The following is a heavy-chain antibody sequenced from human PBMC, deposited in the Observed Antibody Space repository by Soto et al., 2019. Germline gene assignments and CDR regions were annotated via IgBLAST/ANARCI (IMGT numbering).Heavy chain of an antibody. D-gene: IGHD4-17*01. V-gene: IGHV1-18*01. CDR3: VRDRDTVTTILEY. J-gene: IGHJ4*02. CDR1: VYTFTSYG. CDR2: ISAYNGNT. Sequence: ASVTVSCKASVYTFTSYGISCVRQAPGQGLEWMGWISAYNGNTNYAQKLQGRVTMTTDTSTSTAYMELRSLRSDDTAVYYCVRDRDTVTTILEYWGQGTLVTVSS.